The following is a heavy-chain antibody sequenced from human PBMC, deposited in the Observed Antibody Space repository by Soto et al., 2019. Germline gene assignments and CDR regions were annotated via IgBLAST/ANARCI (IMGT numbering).Heavy chain of an antibody. V-gene: IGHV1-2*02. J-gene: IGHJ5*02. CDR3: ARGFHDYVWGSYRNWFDP. CDR1: GYTFTGHY. D-gene: IGHD3-16*02. CDR2: INPNSGGT. Sequence: ASVKVSCKASGYTFTGHYMHWVRQAPGQGLEWMGWINPNSGGTNYAQKFQGRVTMTRDTSISTAYMELSRLRSDDTAVYYCARGFHDYVWGSYRNWFDPWGQGTLVTVSS.